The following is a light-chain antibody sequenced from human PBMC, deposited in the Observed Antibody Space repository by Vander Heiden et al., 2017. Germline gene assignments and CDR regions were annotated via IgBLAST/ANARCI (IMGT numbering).Light chain of an antibody. CDR3: SSYTSSSNLG. Sequence: SALTQPASVSGSPGQSITISCTGTSSDVGGYNYVSWYQQHPGKAPKLMIYDVSNRPAGVSNRFSGSKSGNTASLTISGRQAEDEADYYCSSYTSSSNLGFGGGTKLTVL. CDR1: SSDVGGYNY. V-gene: IGLV2-14*01. CDR2: DVS. J-gene: IGLJ2*01.